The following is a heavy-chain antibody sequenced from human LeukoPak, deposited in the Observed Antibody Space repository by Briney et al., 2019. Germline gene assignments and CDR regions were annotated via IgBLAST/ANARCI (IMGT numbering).Heavy chain of an antibody. V-gene: IGHV4-38-2*02. CDR3: ARGGINIVTTNFDY. D-gene: IGHD5-12*01. CDR2: IYHSGST. Sequence: SETLSLTFTVSGYSITSGYYWGWIRQPPGKGLEWIGNIYHSGSTYYNPSLKSRVTISVDTSKNQFSLKLSSVTAADTAVYYCARGGINIVTTNFDYWGQGTLVTVSS. CDR1: GYSITSGYY. J-gene: IGHJ4*02.